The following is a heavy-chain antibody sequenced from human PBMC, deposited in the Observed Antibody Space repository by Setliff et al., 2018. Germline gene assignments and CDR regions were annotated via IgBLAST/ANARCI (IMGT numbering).Heavy chain of an antibody. J-gene: IGHJ4*02. CDR2: ISPHSGDT. D-gene: IGHD1-26*01. CDR3: ARSGSFGMRYWFDY. V-gene: IGHV1-2*02. CDR1: GNSFTVFY. Sequence: ASVKVSCKSSGNSFTVFYLRWVRQAPGQGLEWMGWISPHSGDTHYAQKFQSRVRMTRDTSTYAAYLELSDLTSDDTAMYYCARSGSFGMRYWFDYWGQGALVTVSS.